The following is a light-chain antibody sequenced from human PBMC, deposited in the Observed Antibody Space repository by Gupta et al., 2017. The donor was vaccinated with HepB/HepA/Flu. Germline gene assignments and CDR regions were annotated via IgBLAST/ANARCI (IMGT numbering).Light chain of an antibody. CDR1: SSDVGGYEY. CDR3: SSYTSRSTLV. V-gene: IGLV2-14*03. Sequence: QSALTQPASVSGSPGQSITISCTGTSSDVGGYEYVSWYQQHPGKAPKLGIYDVSNRPSGVSNRFSGSKSGNTASLTISGLQAEDEADYYCSSYTSRSTLVFGGGTKVTVL. CDR2: DVS. J-gene: IGLJ2*01.